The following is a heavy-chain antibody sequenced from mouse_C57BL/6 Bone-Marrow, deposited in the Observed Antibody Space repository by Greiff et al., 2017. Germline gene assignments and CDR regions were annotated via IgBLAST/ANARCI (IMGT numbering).Heavy chain of an antibody. Sequence: EVQGVESGGGLVKPGGSLTLSCAASGFTFSDYGMHWVRQAPEKGLEWVAYISSGSSTIYYADTVKGRFTISRDNAKNTLFLQMTSRRSEDTAMYYCASPDCYYAMDYWGQGTSVTVSS. V-gene: IGHV5-17*01. CDR3: ASPDCYYAMDY. CDR1: GFTFSDYG. J-gene: IGHJ4*01. D-gene: IGHD3-1*01. CDR2: ISSGSSTI.